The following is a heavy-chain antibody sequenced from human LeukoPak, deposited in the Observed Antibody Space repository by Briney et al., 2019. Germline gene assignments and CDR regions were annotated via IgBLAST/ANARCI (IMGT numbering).Heavy chain of an antibody. D-gene: IGHD1-26*01. CDR2: IYNGGKD. J-gene: IGHJ4*02. CDR3: ARALGSGSYPYYFDH. Sequence: GGSLRLSCAASGFTVSSTYMSWVRQAPGKGLEWVSVIYNGGKDNYAESVKGRFTISRDNSKNTLFLQMNNLRAEDTAVYYCARALGSGSYPYYFDHWGQGAPVTVSS. V-gene: IGHV3-53*01. CDR1: GFTVSSTY.